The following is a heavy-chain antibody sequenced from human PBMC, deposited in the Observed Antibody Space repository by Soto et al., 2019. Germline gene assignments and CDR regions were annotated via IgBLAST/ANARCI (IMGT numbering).Heavy chain of an antibody. CDR1: GYSFSNYW. CDR2: IYPGDSDT. V-gene: IGHV5-51*01. Sequence: PGESLKISCKGSGYSFSNYWIGWVRQMPGKGLEWMGIIYPGDSDTRYSPSFQGQVTISADKSISTAYLQWSSLKASDTAIYYCARRRGSDVSLHYAPYGMDVWGQGTTVTVSS. D-gene: IGHD3-16*01. J-gene: IGHJ6*02. CDR3: ARRRGSDVSLHYAPYGMDV.